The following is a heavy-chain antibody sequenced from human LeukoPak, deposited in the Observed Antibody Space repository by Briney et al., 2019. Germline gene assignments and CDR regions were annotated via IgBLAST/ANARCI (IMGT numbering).Heavy chain of an antibody. J-gene: IGHJ4*02. Sequence: GGSLRLSCAASGFTFSNYAMSWVRQAPGKGLEWVSAISDSGGSTYYSDSVKGRFTISRDNSKNTLYLQMNSLRAEDTAVYYCAKLSAYIAVAGTVDYWGQGTLVTVSS. D-gene: IGHD6-19*01. V-gene: IGHV3-23*01. CDR2: ISDSGGST. CDR1: GFTFSNYA. CDR3: AKLSAYIAVAGTVDY.